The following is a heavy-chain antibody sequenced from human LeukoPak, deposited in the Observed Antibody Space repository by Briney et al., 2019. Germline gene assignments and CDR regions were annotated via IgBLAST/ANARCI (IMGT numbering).Heavy chain of an antibody. CDR1: GGSISSYY. V-gene: IGHV4-59*01. CDR2: ISYSGNT. D-gene: IGHD3-10*01. Sequence: SETLSLTCTVSGGSISSYYWSWIRQPPGKELEWIGYISYSGNTDSNPSLKSRVTISVDMSKNQFSLKLSSVTAADTAVYYCATSFGPYYYGSGSFDLWGRGTLVTVSS. J-gene: IGHJ2*01. CDR3: ATSFGPYYYGSGSFDL.